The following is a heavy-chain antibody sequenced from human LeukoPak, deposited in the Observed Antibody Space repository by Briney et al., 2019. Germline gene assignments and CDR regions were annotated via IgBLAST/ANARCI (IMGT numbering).Heavy chain of an antibody. V-gene: IGHV3-21*01. J-gene: IGHJ3*02. Sequence: GGSLRLSCAASGFTFSSNSMNWVRQAPGKGLEWVSSISGSGRFIYYADSLKGRFTVSRDNAKNSLYLRMNSLRAEDTAVYYCAKLITGTTRGAFDIWGQGTMVTVSS. D-gene: IGHD1-7*01. CDR2: ISGSGRFI. CDR1: GFTFSSNS. CDR3: AKLITGTTRGAFDI.